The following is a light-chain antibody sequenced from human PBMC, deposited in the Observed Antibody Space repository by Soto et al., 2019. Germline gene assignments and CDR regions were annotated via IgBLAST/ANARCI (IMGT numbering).Light chain of an antibody. V-gene: IGLV2-14*01. J-gene: IGLJ1*01. Sequence: QSALTQPASVSGSPGQSITISCTGTSSDVGTHNYVSWYQQHPGKAPKLIISEVNNRPSGVSNRYSGSKSGNTASLIISGLQAEDEADYYCSSHGSSKIFGTGTKLTVL. CDR3: SSHGSSKI. CDR2: EVN. CDR1: SSDVGTHNY.